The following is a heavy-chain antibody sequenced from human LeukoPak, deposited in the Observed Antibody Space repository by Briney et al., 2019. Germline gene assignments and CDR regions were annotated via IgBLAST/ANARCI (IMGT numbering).Heavy chain of an antibody. Sequence: ASVKVSCKASEYTFTGYYMHWVRQAPGQGLEWMRWINPNSGVTDYAQKFQGRVTMTRDTSISTAYMEVSSLRSDDTAVYYCARELIAAAGTHYYGMDVWGQGTTVTVSS. D-gene: IGHD6-13*01. CDR3: ARELIAAAGTHYYGMDV. V-gene: IGHV1-2*02. J-gene: IGHJ6*02. CDR2: INPNSGVT. CDR1: EYTFTGYY.